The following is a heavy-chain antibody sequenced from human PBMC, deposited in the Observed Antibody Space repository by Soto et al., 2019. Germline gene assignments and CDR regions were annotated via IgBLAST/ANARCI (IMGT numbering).Heavy chain of an antibody. D-gene: IGHD6-6*01. V-gene: IGHV6-1*01. CDR2: TYYRSKWYN. CDR3: ARERILAARGIPALDY. CDR1: GDSVSGNSAA. Sequence: SRTLSLTCAMSGDSVSGNSAACNWIRQSPSRGLEWLGRTYYRSKWYNDYAVSVKSRITINPDTSKNQFSLQLNSVTPEDTAVYYCARERILAARGIPALDYWGQGTLVTVSS. J-gene: IGHJ4*02.